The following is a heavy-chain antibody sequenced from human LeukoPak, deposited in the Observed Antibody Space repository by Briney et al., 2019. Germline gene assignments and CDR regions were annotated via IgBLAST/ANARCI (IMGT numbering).Heavy chain of an antibody. J-gene: IGHJ4*02. D-gene: IGHD5-24*01. CDR1: GGSISSGSYY. V-gene: IGHV4-61*02. CDR2: IYTSGST. CDR3: ARGTRDGYNYGRDYFDY. Sequence: SETLSLTCTVSGGSISSGSYYWSWIRQPAGKGLEWIGRIYTSGSTNYNPSLKSRVTISVDTSKNQFSLKLSSVTAADTAVYYCARGTRDGYNYGRDYFDYWGQGTLVTVSS.